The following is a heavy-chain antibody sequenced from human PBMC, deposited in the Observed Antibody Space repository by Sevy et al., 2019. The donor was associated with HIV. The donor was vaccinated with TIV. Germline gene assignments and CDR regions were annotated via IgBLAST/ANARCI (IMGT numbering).Heavy chain of an antibody. J-gene: IGHJ6*03. V-gene: IGHV3-23*01. D-gene: IGHD3-22*01. CDR3: AKGGGGHYDPDEIGYYFYYYNMDV. CDR1: GFSFDSYG. Sequence: GGSRLSCAVSGFSFDSYGMTWVRQAPGKGLEWVSGISGSGTRTYYADSVKGRFSISRDNSKNRLYLQMNSLRSEDTAIYYCAKGGGGHYDPDEIGYYFYYYNMDVWGKGTTVTVSS. CDR2: ISGSGTRT.